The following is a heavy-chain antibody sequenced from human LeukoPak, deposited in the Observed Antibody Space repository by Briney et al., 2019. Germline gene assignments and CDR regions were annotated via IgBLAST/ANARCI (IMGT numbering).Heavy chain of an antibody. CDR3: ARSIALAGTGAFDI. CDR2: ISAYNGNT. CDR1: GYSFTSFG. V-gene: IGHV1-18*04. Sequence: ASVKVSCKASGYSFTSFGISWVRQAPGQGLEWMGWISAYNGNTNYAQKLQGRVTMTTDTSMSTAYMELRSLRSDDTAVYYCARSIALAGTGAFDIWGQGTMVTVSS. D-gene: IGHD6-19*01. J-gene: IGHJ3*02.